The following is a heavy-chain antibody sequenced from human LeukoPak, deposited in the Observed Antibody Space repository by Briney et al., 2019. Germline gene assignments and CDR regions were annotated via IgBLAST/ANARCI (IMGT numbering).Heavy chain of an antibody. D-gene: IGHD3-10*01. CDR2: VYYSGST. CDR1: GGSISSYY. CDR3: ARDARGFNDWFDP. Sequence: SETLSLTCTVSGGSISSYYWSWIRQPPGKGLEWIGYVYYSGSTNYNPSLKSRVTISVDTSKNQFSLKLSSVTAADTAVYYCARDARGFNDWFDPWGQGTLVTVSS. V-gene: IGHV4-59*01. J-gene: IGHJ5*02.